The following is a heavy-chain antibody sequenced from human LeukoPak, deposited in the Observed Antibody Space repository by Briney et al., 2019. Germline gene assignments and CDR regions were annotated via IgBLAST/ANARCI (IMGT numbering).Heavy chain of an antibody. Sequence: GESLKISCKGSGYSFTSYWIGWVRQMPGKGLEWMGIIYPGDSDTRYSPSFQGQVTISADKSISTAYLQWSSLKASDTAMYYRARINSSSWYLPQYFDYWGQGTLVTVSS. CDR3: ARINSSSWYLPQYFDY. J-gene: IGHJ4*02. CDR1: GYSFTSYW. D-gene: IGHD6-13*01. V-gene: IGHV5-51*01. CDR2: IYPGDSDT.